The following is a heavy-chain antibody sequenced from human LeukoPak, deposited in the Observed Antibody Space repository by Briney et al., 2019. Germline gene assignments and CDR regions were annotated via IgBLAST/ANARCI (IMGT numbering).Heavy chain of an antibody. J-gene: IGHJ6*02. CDR2: IYYSGST. D-gene: IGHD3-10*01. CDR3: ARHNYGSGSDPFTYNYYYYYHGMDV. Sequence: PSETLSLTCTVSGGSISSSSYYWGWIRQPPGKGLEWIGSIYYSGSTYYNPSLKSRVTISVDTSKDQFSLKLSSVTAADTAVYYCARHNYGSGSDPFTYNYYYYYHGMDVWGQGTTVTVSS. CDR1: GGSISSSSYY. V-gene: IGHV4-39*01.